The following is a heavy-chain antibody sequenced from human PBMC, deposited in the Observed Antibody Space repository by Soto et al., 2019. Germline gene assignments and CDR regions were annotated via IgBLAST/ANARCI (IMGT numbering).Heavy chain of an antibody. J-gene: IGHJ4*02. V-gene: IGHV3-33*01. Sequence: QVQLVESGGGVVQPGRSLTLSCAASGFTFSSYGMHWVRQAPGKGLEWVALIWYDGSNEYYVDSVKGRFTISRDDSRNTLSLQMNSLRPEDNAVYYCARALPPSMVRGFDYWGQGTLVTVSP. D-gene: IGHD3-10*01. CDR3: ARALPPSMVRGFDY. CDR1: GFTFSSYG. CDR2: IWYDGSNE.